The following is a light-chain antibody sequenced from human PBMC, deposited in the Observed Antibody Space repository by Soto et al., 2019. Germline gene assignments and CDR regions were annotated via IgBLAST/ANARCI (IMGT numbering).Light chain of an antibody. Sequence: EIVLTQSQGTLSLSPGEGATLSCRASQILSSNYLAWYQQKPGQAPRLLIYGESRRATGIPDRFSGSGSGTDFTLAIRRLEPEDSAVYYCQQYGGSPSITFGQGTRLEIK. CDR2: GES. J-gene: IGKJ5*01. V-gene: IGKV3-20*01. CDR3: QQYGGSPSIT. CDR1: QILSSNY.